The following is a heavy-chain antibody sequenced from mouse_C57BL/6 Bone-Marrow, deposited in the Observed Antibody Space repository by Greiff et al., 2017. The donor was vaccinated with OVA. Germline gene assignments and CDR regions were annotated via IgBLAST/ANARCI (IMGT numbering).Heavy chain of an antibody. V-gene: IGHV7-3*01. J-gene: IGHJ3*01. Sequence: EVPLVESGGGLVQPGGSLSLSCAASGFTFTDYYMSWVRQPPGKALEWLGFIRNKANGYTTEYSASVKGRFTISRDNSQSILYLQMNALRAEDSATYYCARHMDGSSSWFAYWGQGTLVTVSA. CDR3: ARHMDGSSSWFAY. D-gene: IGHD1-1*01. CDR2: IRNKANGYTT. CDR1: GFTFTDYY.